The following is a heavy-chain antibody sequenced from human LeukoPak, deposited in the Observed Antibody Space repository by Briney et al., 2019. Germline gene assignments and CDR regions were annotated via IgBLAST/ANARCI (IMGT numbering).Heavy chain of an antibody. CDR2: IYHSGST. Sequence: SETLSLTCAVSGGSISSGGYSWSWIRQPPGKGLEWIGEIYHSGSTNYNPSLKSRVTISVDKSKNQFSLKLSSVTAADTAVYYCARGPIAYYYDSSGHFDYWGQGTLVTVSS. J-gene: IGHJ4*02. CDR3: ARGPIAYYYDSSGHFDY. D-gene: IGHD3-22*01. V-gene: IGHV4-30-2*01. CDR1: GGSISSGGYS.